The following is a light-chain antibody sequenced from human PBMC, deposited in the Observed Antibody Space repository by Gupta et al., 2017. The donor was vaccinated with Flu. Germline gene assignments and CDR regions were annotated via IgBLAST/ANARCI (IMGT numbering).Light chain of an antibody. CDR3: QQRSNWPPGIT. CDR2: DAS. V-gene: IGKV3-11*01. Sequence: RATLSCRASQGVSSYLAWYQQKPGQAPRLLIYDASNRATGIPARFSGSGSGTDFTRTISSLEPEDFAVYYCQQRSNWPPGITFGPGTKVDIK. CDR1: QGVSSY. J-gene: IGKJ3*01.